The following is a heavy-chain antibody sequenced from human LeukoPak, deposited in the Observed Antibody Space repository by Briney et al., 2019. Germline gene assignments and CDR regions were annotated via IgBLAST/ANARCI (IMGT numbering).Heavy chain of an antibody. CDR3: AKWQYGVGFDS. CDR1: RLTFSSYV. V-gene: IGHV3-23*01. Sequence: PGGSLRLSCAASRLTFSSYVMNWVRQAPGKGLEWVSAISGSDDKTYYADSVQGRFTISRDNSKNTLYLQMNSLRAEDTAVYYCAKWQYGVGFDSWGQGTLVTVSS. D-gene: IGHD3-10*01. J-gene: IGHJ4*02. CDR2: ISGSDDKT.